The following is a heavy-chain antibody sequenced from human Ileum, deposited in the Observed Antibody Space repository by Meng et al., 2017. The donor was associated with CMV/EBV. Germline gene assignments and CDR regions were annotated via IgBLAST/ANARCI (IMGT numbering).Heavy chain of an antibody. CDR2: ISWNSGSI. Sequence: SLKISCAASGFTFDDYAMHWVRQAPGKGLEWVSGISWNSGSIGYADSVKGRFTISRDNAKNSLYLQMNSLRAEDTAVYYCARGPTIFGVVTYYYGMDVWGQGTTVTVSS. J-gene: IGHJ6*02. CDR1: GFTFDDYA. CDR3: ARGPTIFGVVTYYYGMDV. V-gene: IGHV3-9*01. D-gene: IGHD3-3*01.